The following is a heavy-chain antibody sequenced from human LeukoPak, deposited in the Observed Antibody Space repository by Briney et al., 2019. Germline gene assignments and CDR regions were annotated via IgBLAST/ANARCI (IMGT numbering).Heavy chain of an antibody. CDR1: GFTFSNYW. Sequence: GGSLRLSCAASGFTFSNYWMHWVRQAPGKGLVWVSRINTDGSSANYADSVKGRFTISRDNAKNTVYLQMNSLRAEDTAVYYCANGAFRLYYIDVWGKGTTVTVSS. J-gene: IGHJ6*03. D-gene: IGHD3-16*01. V-gene: IGHV3-74*01. CDR2: INTDGSSA. CDR3: ANGAFRLYYIDV.